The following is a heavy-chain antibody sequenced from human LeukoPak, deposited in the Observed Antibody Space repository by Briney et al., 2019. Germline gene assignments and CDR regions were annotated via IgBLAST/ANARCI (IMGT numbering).Heavy chain of an antibody. J-gene: IGHJ4*02. CDR1: GFTFSRFG. CDR3: AKSGPDPYYFDY. V-gene: IGHV3-33*06. Sequence: GGSLRLSCAASGFTFSRFGMHWVRQAPGKGLEWVAVIWYDGTNKYYADSVKGRFTISRDNSKNTLYLQMNSLRAEDTAVYYCAKSGPDPYYFDYWGQGTLVTVSS. CDR2: IWYDGTNK.